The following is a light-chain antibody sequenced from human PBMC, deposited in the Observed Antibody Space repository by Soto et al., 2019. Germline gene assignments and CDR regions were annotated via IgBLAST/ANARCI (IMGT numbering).Light chain of an antibody. J-gene: IGKJ3*01. Sequence: DIVMTQSPLSLPVTPGEPASISCRSSQSLLHSNGYNYLDWYLQKPGQSPQLLIYLGSNRASGVPDRFSGSGSGTDFTLKISRVEAEDVGVYYCMQGLQTVFTFGPGTKVDIK. CDR2: LGS. CDR1: QSLLHSNGYNY. V-gene: IGKV2-28*01. CDR3: MQGLQTVFT.